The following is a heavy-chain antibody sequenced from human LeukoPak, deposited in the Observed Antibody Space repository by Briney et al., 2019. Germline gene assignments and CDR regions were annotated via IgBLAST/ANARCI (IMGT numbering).Heavy chain of an antibody. D-gene: IGHD2-21*01. CDR2: INPNSGGT. CDR3: ASPSILTPYYYYMDV. CDR1: GYTFTGYY. J-gene: IGHJ6*03. Sequence: ASVKVSCMASGYTFTGYYMHWVRQAPGQGLEWMGWINPNSGGTNYAQKFQGRVTMTRDTSISTAYMELSRLRSDDTAVYYCASPSILTPYYYYMDVWGKGTTVTVSS. V-gene: IGHV1-2*02.